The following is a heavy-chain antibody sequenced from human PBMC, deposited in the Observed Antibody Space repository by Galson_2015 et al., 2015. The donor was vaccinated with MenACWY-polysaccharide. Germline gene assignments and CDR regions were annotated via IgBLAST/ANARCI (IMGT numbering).Heavy chain of an antibody. CDR2: ISDSGDTT. CDR3: AKDYGITWDNFFDY. D-gene: IGHD3-10*01. Sequence: SMRLSCEDCGFILNNYAMTWVRQAPGQGLEWVSSISDSGDTTFYADSVKGRFTISRDNSKSTLYLQMNSLRDEDAAIYYCAKDYGITWDNFFDYCGQVTLLTVSS. V-gene: IGHV3-23*01. J-gene: IGHJ4*02. CDR1: GFILNNYA.